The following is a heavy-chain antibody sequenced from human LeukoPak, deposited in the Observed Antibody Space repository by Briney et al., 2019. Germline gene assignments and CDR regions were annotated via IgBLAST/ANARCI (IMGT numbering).Heavy chain of an antibody. CDR3: AKGAYDYIEMGYFDS. Sequence: GGSLRLSCAASGFTSINYAMNWVRQAPGKGLEWVSVLIGSSGSTDYADSVKGRFTISRDTSKNTVFLQMNSLRAEDTAIYYCAKGAYDYIEMGYFDSWGQGSLVNVSS. CDR1: GFTSINYA. V-gene: IGHV3-23*01. D-gene: IGHD5-12*01. CDR2: LIGSSGST. J-gene: IGHJ4*02.